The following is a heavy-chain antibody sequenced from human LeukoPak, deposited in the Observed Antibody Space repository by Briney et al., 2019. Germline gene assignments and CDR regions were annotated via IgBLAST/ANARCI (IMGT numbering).Heavy chain of an antibody. CDR3: AKGAYDILTGYFPN. V-gene: IGHV3-9*01. CDR2: ISWNSGSI. CDR1: GFTFGDYA. J-gene: IGHJ4*02. Sequence: GGSLRLSCAASGFTFGDYAMHWVRQAPGKGLEWVSGISWNSGSIGYADSVKGRFTISRDNAKNSLYLQMNSLRAEDTALYYCAKGAYDILTGYFPNWGQGTLVTVSS. D-gene: IGHD3-9*01.